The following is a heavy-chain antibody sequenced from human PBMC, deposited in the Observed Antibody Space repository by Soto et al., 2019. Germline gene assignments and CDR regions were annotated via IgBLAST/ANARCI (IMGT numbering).Heavy chain of an antibody. J-gene: IGHJ6*02. Sequence: PGGSLRLSCAASGFTFSSYAMSWVRQAPGKGLEWVSAISGSGGSTYYADSVKGRFTISRDNSKNTLYLQMNSLRAEDTAVYYCARDTKSRSSSSLEPFHYYGMDVWGQGTTVTVSS. CDR2: ISGSGGST. V-gene: IGHV3-23*01. D-gene: IGHD6-6*01. CDR1: GFTFSSYA. CDR3: ARDTKSRSSSSLEPFHYYGMDV.